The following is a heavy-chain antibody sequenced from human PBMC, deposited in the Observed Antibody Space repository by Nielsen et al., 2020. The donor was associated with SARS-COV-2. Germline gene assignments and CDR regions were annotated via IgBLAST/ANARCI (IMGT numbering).Heavy chain of an antibody. V-gene: IGHV3-74*01. CDR3: ARVLRYSGYDFMEGMDV. Sequence: GGSLRLSCAASGFTFSSYWMHWVRQAPGKGLVWVSRINSDGSSTSYADSVKGRFTISRDNAKNTLYLQMNSLRAEDTAVYYCARVLRYSGYDFMEGMDVWGQGTTVTVSS. CDR2: INSDGSST. D-gene: IGHD5-12*01. CDR1: GFTFSSYW. J-gene: IGHJ6*02.